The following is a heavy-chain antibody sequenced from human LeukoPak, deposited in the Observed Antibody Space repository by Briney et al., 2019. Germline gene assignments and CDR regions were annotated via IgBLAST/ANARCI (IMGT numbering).Heavy chain of an antibody. Sequence: GRSLRLSCAASGFTFSSYAMHWVRQAPGKGLEWVAVISYDGSNKYYADSVKGRFTISRDNSKNTLYLQMNSLRAEDTAVYYCARGSEMATITGDAFDIWGQGTMVTVSS. D-gene: IGHD5-24*01. CDR1: GFTFSSYA. J-gene: IGHJ3*02. CDR2: ISYDGSNK. V-gene: IGHV3-30*04. CDR3: ARGSEMATITGDAFDI.